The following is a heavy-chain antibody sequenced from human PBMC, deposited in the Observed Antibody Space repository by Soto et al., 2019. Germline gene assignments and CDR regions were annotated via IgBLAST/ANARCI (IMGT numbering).Heavy chain of an antibody. CDR1: GFSLSTSGVG. J-gene: IGHJ4*02. Sequence: QITLKESGPTLVNPTQTLTLTCTFSGFSLSTSGVGVGWIRQPPVKALGWLAIIYWYDDKRDSPFLKSRLNITKDTCKNQVVLTNTNMDPVDTATYYCAHRPYSSASYYFDDRGQGTLVTVSS. CDR2: IYWYDDK. V-gene: IGHV2-5*01. CDR3: AHRPYSSASYYFDD. D-gene: IGHD6-6*01.